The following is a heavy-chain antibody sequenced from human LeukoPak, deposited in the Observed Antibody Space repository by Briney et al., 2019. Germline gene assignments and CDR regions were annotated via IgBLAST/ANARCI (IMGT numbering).Heavy chain of an antibody. CDR1: GGSISSGGYY. D-gene: IGHD2-15*01. V-gene: IGHV4-31*03. CDR2: IYYSGST. Sequence: SQTLSLTCTVSGGSISSGGYYWSWIRQHPGKGLEWIGYIYYSGSTYYNPSLKSRIAMSVDTSKNQFSLRLSSVTAADTAVYYCAKDFRGGYCSGGSCYSRFDYWGQGTLVTVSS. CDR3: AKDFRGGYCSGGSCYSRFDY. J-gene: IGHJ4*02.